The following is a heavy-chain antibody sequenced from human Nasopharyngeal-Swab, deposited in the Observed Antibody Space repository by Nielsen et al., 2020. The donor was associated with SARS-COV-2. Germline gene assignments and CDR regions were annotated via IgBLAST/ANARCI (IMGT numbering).Heavy chain of an antibody. Sequence: WIPQPPGKGLEWIGEIYHSGSTNYNPSLKRRVTISVDKSKNQFSLKLSSVTAADTAVYYCARGSSDYVPYFDYWGQGTLVTVSS. D-gene: IGHD4-17*01. CDR2: IYHSGST. J-gene: IGHJ4*02. V-gene: IGHV4-4*02. CDR3: ARGSSDYVPYFDY.